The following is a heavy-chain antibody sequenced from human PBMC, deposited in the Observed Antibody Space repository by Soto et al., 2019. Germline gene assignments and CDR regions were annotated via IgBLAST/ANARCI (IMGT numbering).Heavy chain of an antibody. CDR3: ARDLRWFGARKSDAFDI. V-gene: IGHV4-59*01. CDR2: IYYSGST. CDR1: GGCISSYY. D-gene: IGHD3-10*01. J-gene: IGHJ3*02. Sequence: QVQLQESGPGLVKPSETLSLTCTVSGGCISSYYWSWNRQPPGKGLEWIGYIYYSGSTNYNPSLKSRVTIAIDTSKNQFSLKLSSVTAADTAVYYCARDLRWFGARKSDAFDIWGQGTMVTVSS.